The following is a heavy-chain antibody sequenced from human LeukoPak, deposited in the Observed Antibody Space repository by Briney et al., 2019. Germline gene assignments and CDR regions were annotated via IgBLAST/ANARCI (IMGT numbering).Heavy chain of an antibody. Sequence: SETLSLACTVSGGSISSSSYYWGWIRQPPGKGLEWIGSIYYSGSTYYNPSLKSRVTISVDTSKNQFSLKPSSVTAADTAVYYCARDSDIVVVVAATRGFDPWGQGTLVTVSS. CDR2: IYYSGST. CDR3: ARDSDIVVVVAATRGFDP. D-gene: IGHD2-15*01. V-gene: IGHV4-39*07. J-gene: IGHJ5*02. CDR1: GGSISSSSYY.